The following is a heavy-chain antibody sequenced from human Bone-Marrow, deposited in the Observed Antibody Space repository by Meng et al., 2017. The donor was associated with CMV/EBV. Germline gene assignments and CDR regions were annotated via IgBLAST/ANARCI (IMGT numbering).Heavy chain of an antibody. D-gene: IGHD6-19*01. J-gene: IGHJ4*02. CDR1: GYTVTDYS. Sequence: QVQQAPSVPEFTKPGSSVKVSCKASGYTVTDYSIPGARQAPGQWLEWMGWINPNDDTNYAQNFQGRVTMTRDMSINTVYMELSRLTSDDTAVYYCARSSGWSRFDYWGLGTLVTVSS. CDR2: INPNDDT. CDR3: ARSSGWSRFDY. V-gene: IGHV1-2*02.